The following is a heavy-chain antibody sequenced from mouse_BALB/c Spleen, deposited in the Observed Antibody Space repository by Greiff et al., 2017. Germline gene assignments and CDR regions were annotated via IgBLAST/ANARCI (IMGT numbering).Heavy chain of an antibody. CDR1: GFTFSSYA. CDR3: ARGTTVVATPFAY. V-gene: IGHV5-6-5*01. J-gene: IGHJ3*01. CDR2: ISSGGST. D-gene: IGHD1-1*01. Sequence: EVHLVESGGGLVKPGGSLKLSCAASGFTFSSYAMSWVRQTPEKRLEWVASISSGGSTYYPDSVKGRFTISRDNARNILYLQMSSLRSEDTAMYYCARGTTVVATPFAYWGQGTLVTVSA.